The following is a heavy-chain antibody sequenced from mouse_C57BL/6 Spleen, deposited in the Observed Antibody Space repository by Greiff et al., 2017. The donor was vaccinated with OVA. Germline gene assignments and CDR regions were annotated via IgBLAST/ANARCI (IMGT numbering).Heavy chain of an antibody. CDR2: IWSGGST. J-gene: IGHJ4*01. V-gene: IGHV2-2*01. CDR3: ARNDYSNYDYARGY. Sequence: VKLMESGPGLVQPSQSLSITCTVSGFSLTSYGVHWVRQSPGKGLEWLGVIWSGGSTDYNAAFISRLSISKDNSKSQVFFKMNSLQADDTAIYXCARNDYSNYDYARGYWGQGTSATVSS. D-gene: IGHD2-5*01. CDR1: GFSLTSYG.